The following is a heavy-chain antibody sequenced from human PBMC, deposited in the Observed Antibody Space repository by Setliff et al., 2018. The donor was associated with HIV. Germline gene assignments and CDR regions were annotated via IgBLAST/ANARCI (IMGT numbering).Heavy chain of an antibody. CDR3: ARDGGMGVYYMDV. V-gene: IGHV3-48*01. Sequence: GGSLRLSCAASVFTFSIHNMNWVRQAPGKGLEWLSYISSSSRTIYYADSVKGRFTTSRDNAKNSLYLQMNSLRAEDTAVYYCARDGGMGVYYMDVWGKGTTVTVSS. D-gene: IGHD1-26*01. CDR1: VFTFSIHN. J-gene: IGHJ6*03. CDR2: ISSSSRTI.